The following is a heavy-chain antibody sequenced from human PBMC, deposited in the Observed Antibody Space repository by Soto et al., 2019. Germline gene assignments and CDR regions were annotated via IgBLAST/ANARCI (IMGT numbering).Heavy chain of an antibody. CDR2: VNPILRMS. CDR1: GDTFSFYT. V-gene: IGHV1-69*02. J-gene: IGHJ4*02. D-gene: IGHD3-10*01. Sequence: QVQLVQSGAVLKKPGSSVKVSCKASGDTFSFYTINWVRQAPGLGLEWMGRVNPILRMSNYAQKFQGRVTMTADKSTSTAYMELRSLRSEDTAFYYCATSYGSGYRAFDYWGQGALVTVSS. CDR3: ATSYGSGYRAFDY.